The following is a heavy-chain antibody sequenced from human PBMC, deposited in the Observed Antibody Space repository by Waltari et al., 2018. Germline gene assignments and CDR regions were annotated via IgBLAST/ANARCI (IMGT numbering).Heavy chain of an antibody. CDR1: GFPFISYE. J-gene: IGHJ4*02. V-gene: IGHV3-48*03. CDR2: MSSSGSTI. CDR3: AKSGSTYFDY. Sequence: ELQLVESGGGLVQPGGSLILSCAASGFPFISYEMNWVRQAPGKGLEWVSYMSSSGSTIYYADSVKGRFTIARDKSKNTLYLQMNSLRAEDTAVYYCAKSGSTYFDYWGQGTLVTVSS.